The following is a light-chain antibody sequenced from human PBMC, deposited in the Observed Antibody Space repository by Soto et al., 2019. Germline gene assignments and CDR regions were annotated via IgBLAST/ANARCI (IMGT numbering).Light chain of an antibody. CDR2: GAS. Sequence: IVLTQSPGTLSLSPGERTTLSCRASQSISRYLAWYQQKPGQGPRLLIDGASSRATGTPDRFSGSGSGTDITLAINRVEAADFALYCCQQYGGSPPTCGGGTKVEIK. J-gene: IGKJ4*02. CDR3: QQYGGSPPT. V-gene: IGKV3-20*01. CDR1: QSISRY.